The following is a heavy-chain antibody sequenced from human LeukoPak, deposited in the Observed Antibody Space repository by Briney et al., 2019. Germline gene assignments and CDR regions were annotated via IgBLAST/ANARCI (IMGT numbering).Heavy chain of an antibody. V-gene: IGHV3-15*01. CDR3: TIDRLGSPEFDVAFDI. Sequence: GGSLRLSCAASGFTFSNARMSWVRQAPGQGLKWVDRIKSKTDGGTTDYAAPVKGRFTISRDDSKNTLYLQMNSLKTEDTAVYYCTIDRLGSPEFDVAFDIWGQGTMVTVSS. J-gene: IGHJ3*02. CDR1: GFTFSNAR. CDR2: IKSKTDGGTT. D-gene: IGHD1-14*01.